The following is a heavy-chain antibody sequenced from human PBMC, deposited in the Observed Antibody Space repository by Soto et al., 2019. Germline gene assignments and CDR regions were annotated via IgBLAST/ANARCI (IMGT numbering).Heavy chain of an antibody. CDR3: HVSGYSSGWYLYLDH. J-gene: IGHJ4*02. D-gene: IGHD6-19*01. CDR1: GFTFSSYS. CDR2: ISSSSSTI. V-gene: IGHV3-48*02. Sequence: GGSLRLSCAASGFTFSSYSMNWVRQAPGKGLEWVSYISSSSSTIYYADSVKGRFTISRDNAKNSLYLQMNSLRDEDTAVYYCHVSGYSSGWYLYLDHWGQGTLVPVSS.